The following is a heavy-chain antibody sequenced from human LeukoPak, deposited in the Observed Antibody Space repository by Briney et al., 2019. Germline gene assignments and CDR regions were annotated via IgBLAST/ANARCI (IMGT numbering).Heavy chain of an antibody. CDR3: ARLTVTTSFDY. CDR1: GFTFSNYG. J-gene: IGHJ4*02. D-gene: IGHD4-17*01. V-gene: IGHV3-30*03. CDR2: ISYDGSNK. Sequence: GGSLRLSCAASGFTFSNYGIHWVRQAPGKGLEWVAVISYDGSNKYYADSVKGRFTISRDNSKNTLYLQMNSLRAEDTAVYYCARLTVTTSFDYWGQGTLVTVSS.